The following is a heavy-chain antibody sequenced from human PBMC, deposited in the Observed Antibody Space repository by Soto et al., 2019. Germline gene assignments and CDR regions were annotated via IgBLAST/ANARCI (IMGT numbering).Heavy chain of an antibody. J-gene: IGHJ6*02. Sequence: ASVKVSCKASGYTFTSYYMHWVRQAPEQGLEWMGIINPSGGSTSYAQKFQGRVTMTRDTSTSTVYMELSSLRSEDTAVYYCATSVGTTGTTGYYYYGMDVWGQGTTVTVSS. D-gene: IGHD1-1*01. CDR2: INPSGGST. CDR1: GYTFTSYY. CDR3: ATSVGTTGTTGYYYYGMDV. V-gene: IGHV1-46*01.